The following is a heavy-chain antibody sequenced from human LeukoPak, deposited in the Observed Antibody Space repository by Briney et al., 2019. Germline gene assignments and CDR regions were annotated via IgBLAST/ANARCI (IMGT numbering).Heavy chain of an antibody. D-gene: IGHD2-15*01. J-gene: IGHJ4*02. CDR1: GGSFSGYY. Sequence: PSETLSLTCAVYGGSFSGYYWSWIRQPPGKGLEWIGEINHSGSTNYNPSLKSRVTISVDTSKNQLSLKLSSVTAADTAVYYCARVVVVAATQYYFDYWGQGTLVTVSS. CDR2: INHSGST. CDR3: ARVVVVAATQYYFDY. V-gene: IGHV4-34*01.